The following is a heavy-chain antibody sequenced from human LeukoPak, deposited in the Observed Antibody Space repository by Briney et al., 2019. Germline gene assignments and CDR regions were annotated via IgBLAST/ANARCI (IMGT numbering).Heavy chain of an antibody. J-gene: IGHJ6*03. CDR3: ARHAVRTYYYYYYMDV. D-gene: IGHD6-19*01. V-gene: IGHV4-4*09. CDR2: IYTSGST. CDR1: GGSISSYY. Sequence: SETLSLTCTVSGGSISSYYWSWIRQPPGKGLEWIGYIYTSGSTNYNPSLKSRVTIPVDTSKNQFSLKLSSVTAADTAVYYCARHAVRTYYYYYYMDVWGKGTTVTVSS.